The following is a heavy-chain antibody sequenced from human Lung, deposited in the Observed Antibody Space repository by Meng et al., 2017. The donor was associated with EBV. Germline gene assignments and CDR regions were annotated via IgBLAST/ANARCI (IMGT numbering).Heavy chain of an antibody. CDR3: ARPYSSVHVFDY. CDR1: GGSISSGGYY. D-gene: IGHD3-22*01. J-gene: IGHJ4*02. V-gene: IGHV4-31*01. Sequence: QVQLQESGPGLVKPSQTLSLTCTVSGGSISSGGYYWSWIRQHPGKGLEWIGYIYYSGSTYYNPSLKSLVTISVDTSKNQFSLKLSSVTAADTAVYYCARPYSSVHVFDYWGQGTLVTVSS. CDR2: IYYSGST.